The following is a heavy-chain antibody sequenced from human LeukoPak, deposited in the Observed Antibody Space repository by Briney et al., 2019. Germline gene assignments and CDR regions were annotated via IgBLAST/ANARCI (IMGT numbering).Heavy chain of an antibody. CDR2: LYSGGNT. J-gene: IGHJ4*02. CDR1: VFTVSSNY. V-gene: IGHV3-53*05. Sequence: GGSLRLSCGVSVFTVSSNYMSWVRQAPGKGLEWVSVLYSGGNTYYADSVKGRFTISRDNSKNTLYLQMNSLRAEDTAVYYCAKGNYYDSSGHIDYWGQGTLVTVSS. D-gene: IGHD3-22*01. CDR3: AKGNYYDSSGHIDY.